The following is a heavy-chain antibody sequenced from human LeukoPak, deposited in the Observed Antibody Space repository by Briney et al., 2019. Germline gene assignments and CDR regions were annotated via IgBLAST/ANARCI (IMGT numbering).Heavy chain of an antibody. D-gene: IGHD6-13*01. CDR1: SGSISSYY. Sequence: SETLSLTCTVSSGSISSYYWNWIRQPPGKGLEWIGYIYYSGSTNYNPSLKSRVTISVDTSNNQFSLKLSSVTAADTAVYYCARSESSSWYNTWFDPWGQGTLVTVSS. CDR3: ARSESSSWYNTWFDP. V-gene: IGHV4-59*01. J-gene: IGHJ5*02. CDR2: IYYSGST.